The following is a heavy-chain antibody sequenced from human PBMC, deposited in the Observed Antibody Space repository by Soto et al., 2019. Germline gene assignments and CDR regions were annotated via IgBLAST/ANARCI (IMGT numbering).Heavy chain of an antibody. V-gene: IGHV3-48*02. CDR1: GFTFSSYS. J-gene: IGHJ6*02. Sequence: LRLSCAASGFTFSSYSMNWVRQAPGKGLEWVSYISSSSSTIYYADSVKGRFTISRDNAKNSLYLQMNSLRDEDTAVYYCALGYCSGGSCYLADYYYYGMDVWGQGTTVTVSS. CDR2: ISSSSSTI. D-gene: IGHD2-15*01. CDR3: ALGYCSGGSCYLADYYYYGMDV.